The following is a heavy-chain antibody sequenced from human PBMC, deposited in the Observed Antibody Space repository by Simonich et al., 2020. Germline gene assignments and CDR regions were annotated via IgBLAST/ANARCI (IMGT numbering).Heavy chain of an antibody. D-gene: IGHD6-13*01. J-gene: IGHJ6*02. V-gene: IGHV4-38-2*01. CDR2: IYHRGST. CDR1: GYSISSGYY. CDR3: ARVGYSNYYYYGMDV. Sequence: QVQLQESGPGLVKPSETLSLTCAVSGYSISSGYYWGWIRQPPGKGLEWIGSIYHRGSTHNNPTPKIPVTISVDTSKNQFSLKLSSVTAADTAVYYCARVGYSNYYYYGMDVWGQGTTVTVSS.